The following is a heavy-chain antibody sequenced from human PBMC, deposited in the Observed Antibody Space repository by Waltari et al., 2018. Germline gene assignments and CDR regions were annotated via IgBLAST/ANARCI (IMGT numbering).Heavy chain of an antibody. D-gene: IGHD2-21*01. CDR3: AREIATNWYFDL. V-gene: IGHV1-8*01. Sequence: QVQLVQSGAEVKKPGASVKVSCKPSGYTFTSYDINWVRQATGQGLEWMGWMNPNSGNTGYAQKFQGRVTMTRNTSISTAYMELSSLRSEDTAVYYCAREIATNWYFDLWGRGTLVTVSS. CDR1: GYTFTSYD. J-gene: IGHJ2*01. CDR2: MNPNSGNT.